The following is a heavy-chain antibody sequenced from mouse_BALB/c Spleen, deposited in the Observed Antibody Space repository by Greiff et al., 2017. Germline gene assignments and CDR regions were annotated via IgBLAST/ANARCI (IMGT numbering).Heavy chain of an antibody. CDR3: ARGGDYGSY. D-gene: IGHD2-2*01. CDR2: IYPGNGDT. CDR1: GYTFTSYN. J-gene: IGHJ3*01. V-gene: IGHV1-12*01. Sequence: QVQLQQPGAELVKPGASVTMSCKASGYTFTSYNMHWVKQTPGQGLEWIGAIYPGNGDTSYNQKFKGKATLTADKSSSTAYMQLSSLTSEDSAVYYCARGGDYGSYWGQGTLVTVSA.